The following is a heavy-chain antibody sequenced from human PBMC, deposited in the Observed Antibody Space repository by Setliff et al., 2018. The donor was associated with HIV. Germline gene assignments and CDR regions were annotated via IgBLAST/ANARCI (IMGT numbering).Heavy chain of an antibody. Sequence: ASVKVSCKAFGYPFNNFGISWVRQAPGQGLEWLAWINVYSGDTNFAQRFQGRVTMTRDASTGTAYMELRNLRSDDTAVYYCATDRTQTGISMVRGRLTDPARYPLDYWGPGTLVTVSS. CDR2: INVYSGDT. CDR1: GYPFNNFG. CDR3: ATDRTQTGISMVRGRLTDPARYPLDY. J-gene: IGHJ4*02. D-gene: IGHD3-10*01. V-gene: IGHV1-18*01.